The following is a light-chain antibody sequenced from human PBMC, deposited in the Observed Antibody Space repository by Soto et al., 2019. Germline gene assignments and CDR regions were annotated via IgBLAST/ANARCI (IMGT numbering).Light chain of an antibody. J-gene: IGLJ1*01. CDR3: SSYTGSSTLYV. V-gene: IGLV2-14*01. Sequence: QSALTQPASVSGSPGQSITISCTGTSSDVGGYNYVSWYQQHPGKAPKLMIYEVSNRPSGVSNRFSGSKSGNTASLTISGLQAEDEADYSCSSYTGSSTLYVFGTGTQLTVL. CDR1: SSDVGGYNY. CDR2: EVS.